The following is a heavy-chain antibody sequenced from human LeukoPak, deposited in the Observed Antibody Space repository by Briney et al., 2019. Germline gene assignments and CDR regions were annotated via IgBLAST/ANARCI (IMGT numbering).Heavy chain of an antibody. CDR1: GGSTSSYY. CDR2: IYYSGST. CDR3: ARHARGVYYDSSGYLGY. D-gene: IGHD3-22*01. V-gene: IGHV4-59*08. J-gene: IGHJ4*02. Sequence: SETLSLTCTVSGGSTSSYYWSWIRQPPGKGLEWIGYIYYSGSTNYNPSLKSRVTISVDTSKNQFSLKLSSVTAADTAVYYCARHARGVYYDSSGYLGYWGQGTLVTVSS.